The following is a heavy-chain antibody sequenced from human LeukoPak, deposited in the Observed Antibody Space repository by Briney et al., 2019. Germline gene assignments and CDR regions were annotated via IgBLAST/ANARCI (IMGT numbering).Heavy chain of an antibody. Sequence: GGSLRLSCAASGFTFSSYSMNWVRQAPGKGLEWVSSISSSSSYIYYADSVKGRFTISRDNAKNSLYLQMNSLRAEDTAVYYCARGSITFGGVIVWDAFDIWGQGTMVTVSS. CDR1: GFTFSSYS. CDR3: ARGSITFGGVIVWDAFDI. D-gene: IGHD3-16*02. V-gene: IGHV3-21*01. J-gene: IGHJ3*02. CDR2: ISSSSSYI.